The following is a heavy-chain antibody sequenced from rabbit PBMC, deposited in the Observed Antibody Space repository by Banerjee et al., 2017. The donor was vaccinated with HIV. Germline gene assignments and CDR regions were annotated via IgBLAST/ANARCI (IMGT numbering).Heavy chain of an antibody. J-gene: IGHJ4*01. V-gene: IGHV1S45*01. D-gene: IGHD4-2*01. CDR2: INTSSGNT. CDR1: GFSFNNKYV. Sequence: QEQLEASGGDLAKPEGSLPTTCTASGFSFNNKYVMGWVRQAPGKGLEWIGCINTSSGNTVYASWAKGRFTISKTSSTAVTLQMTSLTAADTATYFCARDFAGVIGWNFGLWGPGTLVTVS. CDR3: ARDFAGVIGWNFGL.